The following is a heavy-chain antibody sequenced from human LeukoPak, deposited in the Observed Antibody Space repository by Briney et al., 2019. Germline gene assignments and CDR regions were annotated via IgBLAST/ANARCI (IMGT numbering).Heavy chain of an antibody. V-gene: IGHV3-74*01. CDR2: INNDGSDT. Sequence: GGSLRLSCEASGFTFINYWMHWVRQAPGKGLVWVSRINNDGSDTTYADAVKGRFTFSRDNAKNTLYLQMNSLRAEDTAVYYCARGYFGPEFWGQGSLVTVSS. J-gene: IGHJ4*02. CDR1: GFTFINYW. CDR3: ARGYFGPEF. D-gene: IGHD3-9*01.